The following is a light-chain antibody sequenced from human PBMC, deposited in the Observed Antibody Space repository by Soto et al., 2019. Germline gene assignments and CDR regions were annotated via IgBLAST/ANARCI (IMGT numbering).Light chain of an antibody. CDR3: LQDRDYPRT. CDR1: QDISKD. Sequence: SPTSLSASVGDRVIITCRGSQDISKDLGWYQQKPGKAPKFLIYSATSTQSGVPSTFSGSGFGTDFTLTISSLQPEDFATYYCLQDRDYPRTFGQGTKVDIK. CDR2: SAT. V-gene: IGKV1-6*01. J-gene: IGKJ1*01.